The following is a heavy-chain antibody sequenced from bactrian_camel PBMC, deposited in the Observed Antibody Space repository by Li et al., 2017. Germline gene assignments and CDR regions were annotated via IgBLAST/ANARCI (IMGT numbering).Heavy chain of an antibody. CDR1: NFPRSSNC. Sequence: QLVESGGGSMQPGGSLRLSCIASNFPRSSNCMGWYRMTPGKEREGVAAITTQRGVTFYADSVKGRFTISQDNAKNAVYLQLNSLKTEDTAMYYCTAYATFGFWGQGTQVTVS. CDR3: TAYATFGF. CDR2: ITTQRGVT. V-gene: IGHV3S40*01. J-gene: IGHJ6*01. D-gene: IGHD1*01.